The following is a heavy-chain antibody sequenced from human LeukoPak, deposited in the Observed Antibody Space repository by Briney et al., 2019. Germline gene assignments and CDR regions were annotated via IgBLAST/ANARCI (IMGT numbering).Heavy chain of an antibody. CDR2: ISGSGDST. J-gene: IGHJ3*02. D-gene: IGHD3-3*01. Sequence: PPGGSLRLSCAASRFTFSSYAMGWVRQAPGKGLEWVSVISGSGDSTWYADSVKGRFTISRDNSKNTLYLQMNSLRAEDTAVYYCAKDKTYHDFWSGHDAFDIWGQGTKVTVSS. CDR3: AKDKTYHDFWSGHDAFDI. CDR1: RFTFSSYA. V-gene: IGHV3-23*01.